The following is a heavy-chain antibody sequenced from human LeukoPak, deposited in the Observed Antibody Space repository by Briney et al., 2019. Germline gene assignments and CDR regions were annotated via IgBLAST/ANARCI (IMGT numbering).Heavy chain of an antibody. CDR3: ARECSTSCYTGDY. J-gene: IGHJ4*02. V-gene: IGHV4-30-4*08. D-gene: IGHD2-2*02. CDR1: GGSISSGDYY. CDR2: IYYSGST. Sequence: SQTLSLTXTVSGGSISSGDYYWSWIRQPPGKGLEWIGYIYYSGSTYYNPSLKSRVTISVDTSKNQFSLKLSSVTAADTAVYYCARECSTSCYTGDYWGQGTLVTVSS.